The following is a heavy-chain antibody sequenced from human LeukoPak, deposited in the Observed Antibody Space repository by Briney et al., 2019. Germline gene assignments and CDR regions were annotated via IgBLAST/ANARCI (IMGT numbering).Heavy chain of an antibody. Sequence: SETLSLTCTVSGGSISNYYWSWIRQPPGKGLEWIGYIYYSGNANYNPSLKSRVTISVDTSKNQFSLKLNSVTAADTAVYYCARRYSSGWIDYWGQGTLVTVSS. CDR3: ARRYSSGWIDY. D-gene: IGHD6-19*01. V-gene: IGHV4-59*01. CDR1: GGSISNYY. CDR2: IYYSGNA. J-gene: IGHJ4*02.